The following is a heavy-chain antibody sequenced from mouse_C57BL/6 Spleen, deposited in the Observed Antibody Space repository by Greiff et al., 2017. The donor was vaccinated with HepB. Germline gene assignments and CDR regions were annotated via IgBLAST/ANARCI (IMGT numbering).Heavy chain of an antibody. Sequence: QVQLQQPGAELVRPGTSVKLSCKASGYTFTSYWMHWVKQRPGQGLEWIGVIDPSDSYTNYNQKFKGKATLTVDTSSSTAYMQLSSLTSEDSAVYYCAREGSYYGSSSYYFDYWGQGTTLTVSS. CDR2: IDPSDSYT. D-gene: IGHD1-1*01. CDR1: GYTFTSYW. V-gene: IGHV1-59*01. CDR3: AREGSYYGSSSYYFDY. J-gene: IGHJ2*01.